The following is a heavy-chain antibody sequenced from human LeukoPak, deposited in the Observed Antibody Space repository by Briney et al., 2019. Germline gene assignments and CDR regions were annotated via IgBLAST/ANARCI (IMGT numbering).Heavy chain of an antibody. V-gene: IGHV3-23*01. J-gene: IGHJ5*02. D-gene: IGHD2-15*01. CDR3: ARASPVRYCSGGSCYGFDP. Sequence: GGSLRLSCAASGFTFTSYSMNWVRQAPGKGLEWVSTISGGGGSTYYADSVKGRFTISRDNSKNTLYLQMNSLRAEDTAVYYCARASPVRYCSGGSCYGFDPWGQGTLVTVSS. CDR2: ISGGGGST. CDR1: GFTFTSYS.